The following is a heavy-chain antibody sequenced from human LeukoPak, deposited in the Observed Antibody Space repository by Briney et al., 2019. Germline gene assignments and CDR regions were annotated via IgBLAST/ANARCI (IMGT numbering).Heavy chain of an antibody. J-gene: IGHJ4*02. V-gene: IGHV3-74*01. CDR3: ARAGAYHFDN. D-gene: IGHD3-16*01. CDR2: VNTDTRGT. CDR1: GFTFTDYW. Sequence: GGSLRLSCAASGFTFTDYWMHWVRQAPGKGLVWVSIVNTDTRGTYYADSVKGRFTISRDNAKSTLYLQMDSLRAEDTAVYYCARAGAYHFDNWGQGTLVTVSS.